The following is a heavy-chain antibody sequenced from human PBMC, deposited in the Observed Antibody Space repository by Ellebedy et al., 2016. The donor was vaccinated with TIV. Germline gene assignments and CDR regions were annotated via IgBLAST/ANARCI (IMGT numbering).Heavy chain of an antibody. CDR1: GGSISSYY. CDR2: IYTSGST. CDR3: AREYYDILGYFDL. D-gene: IGHD3-9*01. Sequence: GSLRLSCTVSGGSISSYYWSWIRQPAGKGLEWIGRIYTSGSTNYNPSLKSRVTISVDTSKNQFSLKLSSVTAADTAVYYCAREYYDILGYFDLWGRGTLVTVSS. V-gene: IGHV4-4*07. J-gene: IGHJ2*01.